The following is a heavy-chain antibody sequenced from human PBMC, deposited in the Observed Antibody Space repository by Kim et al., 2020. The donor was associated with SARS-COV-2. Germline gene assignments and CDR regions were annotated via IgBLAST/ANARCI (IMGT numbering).Heavy chain of an antibody. CDR3: ARDPHRGGDYDY. CDR2: AK. V-gene: IGHV3-7*03. J-gene: IGHJ4*02. Sequence: AKYYVDSVEGRFTISRDNAANSLYLQMNSLRADDTAVYYCARDPHRGGDYDYWGQGTLVTVSS. D-gene: IGHD4-17*01.